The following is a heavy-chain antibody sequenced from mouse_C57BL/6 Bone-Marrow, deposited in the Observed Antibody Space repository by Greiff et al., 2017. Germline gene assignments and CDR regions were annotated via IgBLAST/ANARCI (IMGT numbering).Heavy chain of an antibody. J-gene: IGHJ2*01. V-gene: IGHV1-64*01. Sequence: QVQLQQPGAELVKPGASVKLSCKASGYTFTSYWMHWVKQRPGHGLEWIGMIHPNSGSTNSNEKFKSKATLTVDNSSSTAYMQLSSLTSDDSADYYCARGWLLRFDYWGQGTTLTVSS. CDR3: ARGWLLRFDY. CDR2: IHPNSGST. CDR1: GYTFTSYW. D-gene: IGHD2-3*01.